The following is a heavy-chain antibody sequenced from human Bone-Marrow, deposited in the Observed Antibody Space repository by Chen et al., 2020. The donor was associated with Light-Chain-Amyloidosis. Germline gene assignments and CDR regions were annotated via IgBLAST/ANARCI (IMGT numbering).Heavy chain of an antibody. CDR3: ARDPPGSGFAFDY. CDR2: IWYDGSNK. Sequence: QEELVESGGGVVQPGRSLRLPCAASGFTFSTHAMHWVRQAPGKGLEWVAFIWYDGSNKHYADSVKGRFTISRDNSKNTVFLEMNSLRAEDTAVYFCARDPPGSGFAFDYWGQGTLVTVSS. V-gene: IGHV3-33*01. D-gene: IGHD3-10*01. J-gene: IGHJ4*02. CDR1: GFTFSTHA.